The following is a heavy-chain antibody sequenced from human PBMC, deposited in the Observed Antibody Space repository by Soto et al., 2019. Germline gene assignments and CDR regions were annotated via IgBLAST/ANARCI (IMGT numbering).Heavy chain of an antibody. CDR3: ARGEGYDFWSGYFVGMDV. D-gene: IGHD3-3*01. J-gene: IGHJ6*02. CDR2: IYYSGST. Sequence: SETLSLTCTVSGGSISSYYWSWIRQPPGKGLEWIGYIYYSGSTNYNPSLKSRVTISVDTSKNQFSLKLSSVTAADTAVYYCARGEGYDFWSGYFVGMDVWGQGTTDTVSS. CDR1: GGSISSYY. V-gene: IGHV4-59*01.